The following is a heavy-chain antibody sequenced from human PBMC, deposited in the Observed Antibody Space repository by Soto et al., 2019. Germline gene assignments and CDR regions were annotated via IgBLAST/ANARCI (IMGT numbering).Heavy chain of an antibody. J-gene: IGHJ6*02. CDR3: ARDNMATFDYHYYGMDV. V-gene: IGHV4-61*01. Sequence: SETLSLTCTVSGGSVSGGSYQWTWIRQPPGKGLEWIGYVHFTGGTNYNPSLESRVTISIDTSRDQFSLKLTSLTAADTAVYFCARDNMATFDYHYYGMDVWGPGTTVTVSS. CDR2: VHFTGGT. CDR1: GGSVSGGSYQ. D-gene: IGHD5-12*01.